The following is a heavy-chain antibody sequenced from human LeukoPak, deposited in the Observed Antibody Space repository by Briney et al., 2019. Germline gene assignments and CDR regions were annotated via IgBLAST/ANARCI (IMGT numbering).Heavy chain of an antibody. CDR3: ASGDTNGDYDFWSGYPEYFQH. D-gene: IGHD3-3*01. V-gene: IGHV4-59*01. CDR1: GGSISSYY. Sequence: SETLSLTCTVAGGSISSYYWSWIRQPPGKGLEWIGYIYYIGSTNYNPSLKSRVTISVDTSKNQFSLKLSSVTAADTAVYYCASGDTNGDYDFWSGYPEYFQHWGQGTLVTVSS. J-gene: IGHJ1*01. CDR2: IYYIGST.